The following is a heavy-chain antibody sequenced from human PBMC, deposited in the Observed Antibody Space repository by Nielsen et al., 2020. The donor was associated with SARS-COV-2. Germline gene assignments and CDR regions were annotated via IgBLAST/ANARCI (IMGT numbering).Heavy chain of an antibody. J-gene: IGHJ4*02. D-gene: IGHD3-22*01. Sequence: GGSLRLSCKGSGYSSGYSFTTYWIAWVRQMPGKGLEWMGSIYPGDSDTRYSPSFQGQVTLSADKSISTAYLQWSSLKASDTAMYYCARRQYYDSSGYPYWGQGTLVTVSS. CDR1: GYSSGYSFTTYW. CDR2: IYPGDSDT. CDR3: ARRQYYDSSGYPY. V-gene: IGHV5-51*01.